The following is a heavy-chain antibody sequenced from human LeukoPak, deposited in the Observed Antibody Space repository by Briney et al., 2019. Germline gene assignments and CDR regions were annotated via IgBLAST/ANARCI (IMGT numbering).Heavy chain of an antibody. CDR2: ISAYNGNT. V-gene: IGHV1-18*01. Sequence: ASVKVSCKASGYTFTSYGISWVRQAPGQGLEWMGWISAYNGNTNYAQKLQGRVTMTTDTSTSTAYMELRSLRSDDTAVYYCAKDQRVGWYRGEETFDYWGQGTLVTVSS. CDR1: GYTFTSYG. J-gene: IGHJ4*02. CDR3: AKDQRVGWYRGEETFDY. D-gene: IGHD6-19*01.